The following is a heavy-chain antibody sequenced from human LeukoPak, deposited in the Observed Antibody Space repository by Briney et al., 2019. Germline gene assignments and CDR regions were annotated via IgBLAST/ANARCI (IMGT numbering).Heavy chain of an antibody. CDR2: INHNGNVN. CDR3: ARDQVDRIWYFDY. Sequence: PGGSLRLSCAASGFTFSSYWMNWARQAPGKGLEWVASINHNGNVNYYVDSVKGQFTISRDNAKNSLYLQMSNLRAEDTAVYYCARDQVDRIWYFDYWGQGTLVTVSS. V-gene: IGHV3-7*01. D-gene: IGHD1-14*01. J-gene: IGHJ4*02. CDR1: GFTFSSYW.